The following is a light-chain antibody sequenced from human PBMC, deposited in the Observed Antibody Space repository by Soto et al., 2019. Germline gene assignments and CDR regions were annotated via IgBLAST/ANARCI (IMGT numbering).Light chain of an antibody. CDR1: QGISSY. J-gene: IGKJ5*01. V-gene: IGKV1-8*01. CDR2: AAS. CDR3: QHLNGYPIT. Sequence: AIRMTQSPSSFSASTGDRVTITCRASQGISSYLAWYQQKPGKAPKLLIYAASTLQSGVPSRFSGSGSGTDFTLTISCLQSEDFATYYCQHLNGYPITFGQGTRLEIK.